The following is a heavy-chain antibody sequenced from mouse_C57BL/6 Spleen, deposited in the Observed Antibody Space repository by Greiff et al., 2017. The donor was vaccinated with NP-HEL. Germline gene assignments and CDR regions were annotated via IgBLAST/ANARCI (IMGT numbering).Heavy chain of an antibody. J-gene: IGHJ3*01. CDR3: ARPDGYDAFAY. D-gene: IGHD2-2*01. CDR1: GFTFSDYG. V-gene: IGHV5-17*01. Sequence: EVHLVESGGGLVKPGGSLKLSCAASGFTFSDYGMHWVRQAPEKGLEWVAYISSGSSTIYYADTVKGRFTISRDNAKNTLFLQMTSLRSEDTAMYYCARPDGYDAFAYWGQRTLVTVSA. CDR2: ISSGSSTI.